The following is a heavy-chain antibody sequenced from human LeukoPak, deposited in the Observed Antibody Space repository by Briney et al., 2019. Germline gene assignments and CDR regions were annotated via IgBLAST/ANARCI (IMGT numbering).Heavy chain of an antibody. CDR3: ARRGSSGWYADFDY. V-gene: IGHV4-59*08. Sequence: SETLALTCTVWGGSISSYYWSWTRQPPGMGLEWIGYIYYSGSTKYNPSLKSRVTISVDTSKNHFSLKLTSVTAADTAVYYCARRGSSGWYADFDYWGHGTLVTVSS. CDR1: GGSISSYY. CDR2: IYYSGST. J-gene: IGHJ4*01. D-gene: IGHD6-19*01.